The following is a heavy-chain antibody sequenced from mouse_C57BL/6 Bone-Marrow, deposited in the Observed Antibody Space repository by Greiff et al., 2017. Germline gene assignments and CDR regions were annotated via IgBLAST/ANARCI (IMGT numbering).Heavy chain of an antibody. CDR1: GYAFSSSW. D-gene: IGHD2-2*01. V-gene: IGHV1-82*01. CDR2: IYPGDGDT. Sequence: QVQLQQSGPELVKPGASVKISCKASGYAFSSSWMTWVKQRPGKGLEWIGRIYPGDGDTNYNGKFKGKATLTADKSSSTAYMQLSSLTSEDSSVXFCARGGYDAWFADWGQGTLVTVSA. J-gene: IGHJ3*01. CDR3: ARGGYDAWFAD.